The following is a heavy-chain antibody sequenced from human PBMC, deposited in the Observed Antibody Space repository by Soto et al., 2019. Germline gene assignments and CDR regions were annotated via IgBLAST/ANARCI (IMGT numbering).Heavy chain of an antibody. CDR2: IWKDGSNE. V-gene: IGHV3-33*01. CDR3: ARNSNGVDV. J-gene: IGHJ6*02. Sequence: QVQLVESGGGVVQSGRSLRLSCAASGFTFSNYAMHWVRQSPGKGLEWVSVIWKDGSNEYYADSVKGRFTISRDNSKNTVYLQMSSLRDEDTAVYYCARNSNGVDVWGQGTTVTVSS. CDR1: GFTFSNYA.